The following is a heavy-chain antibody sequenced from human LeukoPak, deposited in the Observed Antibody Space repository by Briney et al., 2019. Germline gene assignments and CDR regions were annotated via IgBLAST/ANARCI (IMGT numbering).Heavy chain of an antibody. Sequence: PGGSLRLSCAASGFTFSSYGMHWVRQAPGKGLEWVAVISYDGSNKYYADSVKGRFTISRDNSKNTLYLQMNSLRAEDTAVYYCAKDHHNYYDSSGYFDYWGQGTLVTVSS. J-gene: IGHJ4*02. CDR2: ISYDGSNK. CDR1: GFTFSSYG. D-gene: IGHD3-22*01. CDR3: AKDHHNYYDSSGYFDY. V-gene: IGHV3-30*18.